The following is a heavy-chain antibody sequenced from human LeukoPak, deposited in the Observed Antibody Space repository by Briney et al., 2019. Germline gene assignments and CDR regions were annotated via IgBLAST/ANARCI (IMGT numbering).Heavy chain of an antibody. Sequence: PGRSLRLSCAASGFNFGSYSMHWGRQAPGKGLGWVAVSSYDESNKYYADSVKGRFTISRDNSKNTLYLQMSSLRAEDTAVYYCAKDHRYCSSASCTDFDYWGQGTLVTVSS. CDR1: GFNFGSYS. D-gene: IGHD2-2*01. CDR2: SSYDESNK. CDR3: AKDHRYCSSASCTDFDY. V-gene: IGHV3-30*04. J-gene: IGHJ4*02.